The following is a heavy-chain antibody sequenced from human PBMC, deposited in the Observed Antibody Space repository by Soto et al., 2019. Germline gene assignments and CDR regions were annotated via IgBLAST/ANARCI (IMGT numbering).Heavy chain of an antibody. Sequence: ASVKVSCKASGYTFTSYGISWVRQAPGQGLEWMGWISAYNGNTNYAQKLQGRVTMTTDTSTSTAYMELGSLRFEDTAVYYCARDSRQLDLDYWGQGTLVTVSS. D-gene: IGHD6-6*01. CDR2: ISAYNGNT. CDR1: GYTFTSYG. CDR3: ARDSRQLDLDY. J-gene: IGHJ4*02. V-gene: IGHV1-18*01.